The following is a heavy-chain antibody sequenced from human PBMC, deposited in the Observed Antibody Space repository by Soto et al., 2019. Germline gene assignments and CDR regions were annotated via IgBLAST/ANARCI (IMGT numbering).Heavy chain of an antibody. Sequence: GASVKVSCKASGGTFSSYAISWVRQAPGQGLEWMGGIIPIFGTANYAQKFQGRVTITADESTSTAYMELSSLRSEDTAVYYCARRGHHEYSSSWNYYYYGMDVWGQGTTVTVSS. CDR3: ARRGHHEYSSSWNYYYYGMDV. J-gene: IGHJ6*02. CDR1: GGTFSSYA. V-gene: IGHV1-69*13. D-gene: IGHD6-13*01. CDR2: IIPIFGTA.